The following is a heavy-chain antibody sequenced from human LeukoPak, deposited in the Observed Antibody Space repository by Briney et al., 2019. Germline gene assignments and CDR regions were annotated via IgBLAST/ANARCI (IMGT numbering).Heavy chain of an antibody. J-gene: IGHJ5*02. D-gene: IGHD3-3*01. Sequence: SETLSLTCAVYGGSFSGYYWSWIRQPPGKGLEWIGEINHSGSTNYNPSLKSRVTISVDTSKNQFSLKLSSVTAADTAVYYCARGSPIFGVVRYNWFDPWGQGTLVTVSS. V-gene: IGHV4-34*01. CDR3: ARGSPIFGVVRYNWFDP. CDR1: GGSFSGYY. CDR2: INHSGST.